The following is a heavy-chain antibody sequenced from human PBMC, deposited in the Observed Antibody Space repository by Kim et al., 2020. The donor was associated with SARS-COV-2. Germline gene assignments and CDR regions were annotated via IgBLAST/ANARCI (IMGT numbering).Heavy chain of an antibody. Sequence: GGSLRLSCTASGCTLSNSGMAWVRQAPGKGKEWVSGIGVGGSTFHPDSVRGRVIISRDNSENTPYLQRNSLRADATAIYYCAKERVGSGWGSYHDYWGQGTLVTVS. D-gene: IGHD6-25*01. CDR3: AKERVGSGWGSYHDY. V-gene: IGHV3-23*01. CDR1: GCTLSNSG. CDR2: IGVGGST. J-gene: IGHJ4*02.